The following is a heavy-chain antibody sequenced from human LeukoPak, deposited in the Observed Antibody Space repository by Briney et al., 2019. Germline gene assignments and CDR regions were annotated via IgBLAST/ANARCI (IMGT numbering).Heavy chain of an antibody. CDR1: GYSISSGYY. CDR2: IYHSGST. CDR3: ARAGYYGDYHFDY. V-gene: IGHV4-38-2*02. Sequence: SETLSLTCTVSGYSISSGYYWGWIRQPPGKGLEWIGSIYHSGSTYYNPSLKSRVTISVDTSKNQFSLKLSSVTAADTAVYYCARAGYYGDYHFDYWGQGTLVTVSS. J-gene: IGHJ4*02. D-gene: IGHD4-17*01.